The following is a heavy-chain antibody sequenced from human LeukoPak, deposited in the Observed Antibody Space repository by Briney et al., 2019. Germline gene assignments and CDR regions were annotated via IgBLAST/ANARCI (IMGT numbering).Heavy chain of an antibody. D-gene: IGHD4-17*01. V-gene: IGHV1-18*01. Sequence: ASVKVSCKASGYTFTSYGISWVRQAPGQGLEWMGWISAYNGNTNYAQKLQGRVTMTTDTSTSTAYMELRSLRSDDTAVYYCARDLRGLGYGDYRRWFDPWGQGTLVTVSS. J-gene: IGHJ5*02. CDR3: ARDLRGLGYGDYRRWFDP. CDR1: GYTFTSYG. CDR2: ISAYNGNT.